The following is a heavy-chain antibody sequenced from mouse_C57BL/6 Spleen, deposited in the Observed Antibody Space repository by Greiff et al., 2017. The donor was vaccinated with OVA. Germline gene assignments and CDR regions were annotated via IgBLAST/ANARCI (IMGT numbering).Heavy chain of an antibody. Sequence: EVQLQESGPGLVKPSQSLSLTCSVTGYSITSGYFWNWIRQPPGNKLEWLGYISYDGSNNYNPSLKNRISITRDTSKNQFFLKLNSVTTEDTATYYCARGGGNYYFDYWGQGTTLTVSS. CDR3: ARGGGNYYFDY. V-gene: IGHV3-6*01. CDR2: ISYDGSN. D-gene: IGHD2-1*01. CDR1: GYSITSGYF. J-gene: IGHJ2*01.